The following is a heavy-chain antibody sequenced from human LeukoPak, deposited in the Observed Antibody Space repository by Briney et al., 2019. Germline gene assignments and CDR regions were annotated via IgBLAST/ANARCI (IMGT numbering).Heavy chain of an antibody. V-gene: IGHV4-39*01. D-gene: IGHD6-19*01. CDR3: ARALAVAGFGYMDV. CDR2: IYYSGST. CDR1: GGSISSGSYY. Sequence: PSETLSLTCTVSGGSISSGSYYWGWIRQPPGKGLEWIGSIYYSGSTYYNPSLKSRVTISVDTSKNQFSLKLSSVTAADTAVYYCARALAVAGFGYMDVWGKGTTVTVSS. J-gene: IGHJ6*03.